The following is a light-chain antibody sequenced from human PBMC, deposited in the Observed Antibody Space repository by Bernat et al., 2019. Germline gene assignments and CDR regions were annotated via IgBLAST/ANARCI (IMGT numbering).Light chain of an antibody. CDR3: MQSIQLPHT. V-gene: IGKV2D-29*01. Sequence: DIVMTQTPLSLSVTPGQPASISCKSSESLLHSNGKTFLSWYLQKAGQPPQVLIYEVSNRFSGVPKRFSGIGSGTDFTLKISRVEAGDVGVYYCMQSIQLPHTFGGGTRLEIK. CDR2: EVS. J-gene: IGKJ4*01. CDR1: ESLLHSNGKTF.